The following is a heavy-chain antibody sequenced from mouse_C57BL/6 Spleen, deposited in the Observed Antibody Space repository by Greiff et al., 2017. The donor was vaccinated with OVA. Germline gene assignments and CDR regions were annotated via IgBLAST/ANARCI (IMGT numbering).Heavy chain of an antibody. CDR1: GYTFTSYW. V-gene: IGHV1-50*01. Sequence: VQLQQPGAELVKPGASVKLSCKASGYTFTSYWMQWVKQRPGQGLEWIGEIDPSDSYTNYNQKFKGKATLTVDTSSSTAYMQLSSLTSEDSAVYYCARYLLWGYFDVWGTGTTVTVSS. J-gene: IGHJ1*03. D-gene: IGHD2-10*01. CDR3: ARYLLWGYFDV. CDR2: IDPSDSYT.